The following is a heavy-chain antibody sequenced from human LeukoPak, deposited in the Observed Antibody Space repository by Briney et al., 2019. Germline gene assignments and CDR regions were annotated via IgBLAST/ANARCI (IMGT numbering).Heavy chain of an antibody. V-gene: IGHV4-39*01. CDR2: IYYSGST. Sequence: SETLSLTCTVSGGSISSGSYYWGWNRQPPGKGLEWIGSIYYSGSTYYNPSLKSRVTISVDTSKNQFSLKLSSVTAADTAVYYCARHSYYYDSSGYYDYYFDYWGQGTLVTVSS. D-gene: IGHD3-22*01. J-gene: IGHJ4*02. CDR1: GGSISSGSYY. CDR3: ARHSYYYDSSGYYDYYFDY.